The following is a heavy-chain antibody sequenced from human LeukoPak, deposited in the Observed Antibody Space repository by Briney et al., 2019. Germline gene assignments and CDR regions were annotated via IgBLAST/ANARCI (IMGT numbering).Heavy chain of an antibody. CDR2: IYYSGST. V-gene: IGHV4-31*03. Sequence: SETLSLTCTVSGGSISSGGYYWSWIRQHPGKGLEWIGYIYYSGSTYYNPSLKSRVTISVDTSKNQFSLKLSSVAAADTAVYYCARDRGGDYGDLPTIDAFDIWGQGTMVTVSS. CDR3: ARDRGGDYGDLPTIDAFDI. CDR1: GGSISSGGYY. D-gene: IGHD4-17*01. J-gene: IGHJ3*02.